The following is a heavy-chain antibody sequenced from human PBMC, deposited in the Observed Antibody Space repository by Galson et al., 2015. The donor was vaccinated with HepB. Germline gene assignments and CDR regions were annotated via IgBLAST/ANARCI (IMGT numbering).Heavy chain of an antibody. J-gene: IGHJ4*02. CDR3: TRDGSYDFWSAYY. CDR1: GFTFGDYA. D-gene: IGHD3-3*01. CDR2: IRSKPYGGTT. Sequence: SLRLSCAASGFTFGDYAMSWFRQAPGKGLEWVGFIRSKPYGGTTEYAASVKGRFIISRDDSKSIAYLQMNSLNTEDTAVYYCTRDGSYDFWSAYYWGQGTLVTVSS. V-gene: IGHV3-49*03.